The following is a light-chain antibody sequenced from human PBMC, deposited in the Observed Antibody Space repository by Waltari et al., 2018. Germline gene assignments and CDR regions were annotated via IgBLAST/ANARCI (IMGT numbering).Light chain of an antibody. CDR2: WAS. V-gene: IGKV4-1*01. CDR1: KSVLYSSNNKNY. J-gene: IGKJ1*01. Sequence: DIVMTQSPDSLAVSRGERATINCKSSKSVLYSSNNKNYLAWYQQKPGQPPKLLIYWASTRESGVPDRFSGSGSGTDFTLTISSLQAEDVAVYYCQQYYGSPPWTFGQGTKVEIK. CDR3: QQYYGSPPWT.